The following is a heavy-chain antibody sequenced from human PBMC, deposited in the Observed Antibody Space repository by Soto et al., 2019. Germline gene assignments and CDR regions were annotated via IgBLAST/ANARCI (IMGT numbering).Heavy chain of an antibody. CDR1: GYTFSSYA. CDR3: TRYSSRCLDY. CDR2: INAGNGNT. Sequence: QVQLVQSGAEVKKPGASVKVSCKASGYTFSSYAMHWVRQAPGQRLEWMGWINAGNGNTEYSQSFQGRVTISRDTSATTAYMELSGLRSEDTAVYSCTRYSSRCLDYWGQGTLVTVSS. V-gene: IGHV1-3*01. D-gene: IGHD6-13*01. J-gene: IGHJ4*02.